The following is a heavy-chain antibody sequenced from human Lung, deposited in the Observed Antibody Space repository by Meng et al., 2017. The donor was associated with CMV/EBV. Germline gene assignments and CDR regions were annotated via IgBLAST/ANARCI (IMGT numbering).Heavy chain of an antibody. D-gene: IGHD7-27*01. Sequence: KISCAASGFTVSSTYMSWVRQAPGKGLEWVGGIIPIFGTPNYPQKFQGRVTISTDESTHTVYMALSSLTSEDTAVYYCTRDRRGRSNWEYYFDYWGQGTLVTVSS. V-gene: IGHV1-69*05. CDR3: TRDRRGRSNWEYYFDY. J-gene: IGHJ4*02. CDR2: IIPIFGTP. CDR1: GFTVSSTY.